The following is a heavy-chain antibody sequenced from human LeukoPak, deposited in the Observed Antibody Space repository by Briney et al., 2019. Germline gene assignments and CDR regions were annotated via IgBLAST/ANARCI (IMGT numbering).Heavy chain of an antibody. V-gene: IGHV4-30-4*07. CDR2: IYYSGST. D-gene: IGHD1-14*01. Sequence: PSETLSLTCAVSGGSISSGGYSWSWIRQPPGKGLEWIGYIYYSGSTYYNPSLKSRVTISVDTSKNQFSLNLSSVTAADTAVYYCARATTNPGLFEDAFDIWGQGTMVTVSS. CDR3: ARATTNPGLFEDAFDI. CDR1: GGSISSGGYS. J-gene: IGHJ3*02.